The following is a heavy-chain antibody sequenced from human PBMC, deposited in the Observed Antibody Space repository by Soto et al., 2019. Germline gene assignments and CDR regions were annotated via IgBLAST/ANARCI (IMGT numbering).Heavy chain of an antibody. CDR1: GFTFNNYA. CDR3: ARDRVYYYDSSGYYNFEY. J-gene: IGHJ4*02. V-gene: IGHV3-30*09. Sequence: ESGGGVVQPGRSLRLSCAASGFTFNNYAMHWVRQAPGTGLAWVAVISYDGNNQYYADSVKGRFAISRDNSKNTLYLQMNSLRDEDTAVYYCARDRVYYYDSSGYYNFEYWGQGSLVTVSS. CDR2: ISYDGNNQ. D-gene: IGHD3-22*01.